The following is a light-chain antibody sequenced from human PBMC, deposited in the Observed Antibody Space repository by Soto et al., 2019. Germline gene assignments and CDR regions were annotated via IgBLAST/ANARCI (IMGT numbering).Light chain of an antibody. V-gene: IGLV2-14*01. CDR1: SSDLGDYNY. CDR3: SSSITNNIVV. Sequence: QSALTQPASVSGSPGQSITISCTGTSSDLGDYNYVSWYQQHPGKAPKLIIYEVSHRLSGVSNRFSGSKSGHTASLTISGLQDDDEADYYCSSSITNNIVVFGGGTKLTVL. CDR2: EVS. J-gene: IGLJ2*01.